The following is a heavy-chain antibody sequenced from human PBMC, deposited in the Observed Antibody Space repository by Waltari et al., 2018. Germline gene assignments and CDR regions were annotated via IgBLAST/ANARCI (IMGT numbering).Heavy chain of an antibody. CDR1: GYSISSGYY. CDR2: IFHSGST. J-gene: IGHJ6*02. Sequence: QVQLQESGPGLVKPSETLSLTCTVSGYSISSGYYWGWIRQPPGMGLEWIGSIFHSGSTYYNPSLKSRVTISVDTSKNQFSLKLSSVTAADTAVYYCARGGARAYYDFWSGYYRWLGDVWGQGTTVTVSS. CDR3: ARGGARAYYDFWSGYYRWLGDV. V-gene: IGHV4-38-2*02. D-gene: IGHD3-3*01.